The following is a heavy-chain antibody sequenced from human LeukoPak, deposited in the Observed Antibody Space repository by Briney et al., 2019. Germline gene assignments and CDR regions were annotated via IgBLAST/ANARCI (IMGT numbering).Heavy chain of an antibody. Sequence: PGGSLRLSCAASGFAFSSYWMSWVRQVPGKGLEWVANIKQDGSEKYYVDSVKGRFTISRDNAKNSLYLQMNSLRAEDTAVFYCARGSGRDGYVYWGQGSLVTVSS. J-gene: IGHJ4*02. D-gene: IGHD5-24*01. CDR2: IKQDGSEK. CDR1: GFAFSSYW. V-gene: IGHV3-7*01. CDR3: ARGSGRDGYVY.